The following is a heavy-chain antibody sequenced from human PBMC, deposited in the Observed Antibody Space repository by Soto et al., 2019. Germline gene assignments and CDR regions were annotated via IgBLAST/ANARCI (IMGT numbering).Heavy chain of an antibody. D-gene: IGHD1-20*01. CDR2: ITGGGDTA. Sequence: GGSLRLSCAASGFTFSNYAMTWVRQAPGRGLEWVSVITGGGDTAYYADSVKGRFTISRDNSKNTLYLQMNSLRVEDTALYYCAKRDRSNWSYFDYWGQGTLVTVSS. J-gene: IGHJ4*02. CDR3: AKRDRSNWSYFDY. CDR1: GFTFSNYA. V-gene: IGHV3-23*01.